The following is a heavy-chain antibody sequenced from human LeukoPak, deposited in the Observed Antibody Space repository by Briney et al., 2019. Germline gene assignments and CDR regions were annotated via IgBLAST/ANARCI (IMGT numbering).Heavy chain of an antibody. CDR1: GFTFSPYG. CDR2: IKQDGSEK. D-gene: IGHD3-10*01. J-gene: IGHJ4*02. V-gene: IGHV3-7*03. CDR3: AKGSSAGRPYYFDY. Sequence: GGSLRLSCAASGFTFSPYGMHWVRQAPGKGLEWVANIKQDGSEKYYVDSVKGRFTISRDNAKNSLYLQMNSLRAEDTAMYYCAKGSSAGRPYYFDYWGQGTLVTVSS.